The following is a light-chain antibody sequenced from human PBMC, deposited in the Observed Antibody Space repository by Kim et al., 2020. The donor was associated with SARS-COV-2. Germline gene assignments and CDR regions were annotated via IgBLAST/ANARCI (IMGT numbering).Light chain of an antibody. V-gene: IGKV3-15*01. CDR2: GAS. J-gene: IGKJ5*01. CDR1: QSVSSN. Sequence: EIVMTQSPATLSVSPGERATLSCRASQSVSSNLAWYQQKPGQAPRLLIYGASTRATGIPARFSGSGSGTEFTLTISSLQSEDFAVYYCQQYKIWPITFGQGTRLEIK. CDR3: QQYKIWPIT.